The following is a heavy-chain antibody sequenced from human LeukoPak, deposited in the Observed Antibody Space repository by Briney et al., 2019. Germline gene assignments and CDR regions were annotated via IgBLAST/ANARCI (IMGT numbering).Heavy chain of an antibody. CDR3: ARGRAVVAASDNWFDP. D-gene: IGHD2-15*01. J-gene: IGHJ5*02. CDR2: ISTSSSYI. V-gene: IGHV3-21*01. CDR1: GFILSTSE. Sequence: GGSLRLSCVASGFILSTSEMNWVRQAPGKGLEWVSSISTSSSYIYYADSVKGRFTISRDNAKKSLYLQMNSLRAEDTAVYYCARGRAVVAASDNWFDPWGQGTLVTVSS.